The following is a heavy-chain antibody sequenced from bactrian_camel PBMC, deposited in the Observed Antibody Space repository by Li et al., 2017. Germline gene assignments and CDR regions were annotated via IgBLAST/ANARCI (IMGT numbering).Heavy chain of an antibody. CDR2: INKDGRT. V-gene: IGHV3S10*01. D-gene: IGHD1*01. Sequence: DVQLVESGGGSVQPGGSLRLSCATSGFPFRSYDMSWVRQAPGKGREWVSRINKDGRTFYADSVKGRFTGSRDNAKNTLTLQMNSLKPEDTAVYYCAAGRLGGYCAGISRADFRYTGQGTQVTVS. CDR1: GFPFRSYD. J-gene: IGHJ6*01. CDR3: AAGRLGGYCAGISRADFRY.